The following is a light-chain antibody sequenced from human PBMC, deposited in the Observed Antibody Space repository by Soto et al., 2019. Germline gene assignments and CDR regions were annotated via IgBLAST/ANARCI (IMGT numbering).Light chain of an antibody. V-gene: IGKV3-15*01. CDR2: RAS. CDR1: QSVSSN. J-gene: IGKJ5*01. CDR3: QQYNNWPIT. Sequence: EIVMTQSPATLSVSPGERATLSCRASQSVSSNLAWYQQKPGQAPRLLIQRASTRATGIPARFSGSGSGTEFTLTISSLQSEDFAVYYCQQYNNWPITFGQGTRLEIK.